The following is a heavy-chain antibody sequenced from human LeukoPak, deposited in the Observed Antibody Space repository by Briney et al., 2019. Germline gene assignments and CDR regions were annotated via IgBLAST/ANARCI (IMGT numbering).Heavy chain of an antibody. CDR1: GFTFSSYR. CDR2: ISSSMSTK. V-gene: IGHV3-48*04. D-gene: IGHD1-26*01. J-gene: IGHJ3*02. Sequence: GGSLRLSCAASGFTFSSYRMNWVRQAPGKGLEWVSFISSSMSTKYYADSVKGRFTISRDNAKNSLYLQMNSLRAEDTALYYCARAKPSTGSGAFDIWGQGTMVTVSS. CDR3: ARAKPSTGSGAFDI.